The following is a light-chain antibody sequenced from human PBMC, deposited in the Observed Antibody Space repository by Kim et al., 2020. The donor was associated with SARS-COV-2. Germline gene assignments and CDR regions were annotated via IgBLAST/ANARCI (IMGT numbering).Light chain of an antibody. J-gene: IGLJ2*01. CDR3: QSSDNTNLV. V-gene: IGLV6-57*03. Sequence: GKTVIISCTRSSGSIASNYVQWYRQRPSSAPTTLIYENNERPSGVPDRFSGSIDRSSNTASLTISGLQTEDEADYYCQSSDNTNLVFGGGTQLTVL. CDR1: SGSIASNY. CDR2: ENN.